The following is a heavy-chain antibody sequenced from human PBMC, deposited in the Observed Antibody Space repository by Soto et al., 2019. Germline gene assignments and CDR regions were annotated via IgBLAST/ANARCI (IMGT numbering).Heavy chain of an antibody. J-gene: IGHJ4*02. Sequence: SETLSLTCTVSGGSISSYYWSWIRQPPGKGREWIGYIYYSGSTNYNPSLNSRVTISVDTSKNQFSLKLSSVTAADTAMYYCARVAGPGASSNLDYWGQGTLVTVSS. CDR2: IYYSGST. V-gene: IGHV4-59*01. D-gene: IGHD1-26*01. CDR1: GGSISSYY. CDR3: ARVAGPGASSNLDY.